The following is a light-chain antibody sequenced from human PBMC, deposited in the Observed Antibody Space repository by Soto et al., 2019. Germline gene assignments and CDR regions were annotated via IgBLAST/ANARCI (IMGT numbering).Light chain of an antibody. V-gene: IGKV3-15*01. CDR3: QQYHNWPPT. CDR2: GAS. J-gene: IGKJ1*01. Sequence: EIVMTQSPATLSVSPGERVTLSCRASQSVSQSVSSKLAWYQQKPGRAPRLLIHGASTRATGIPARFSGSGSVTEFTLTISSLQSEDLAVYFCQQYHNWPPTFGQGTKVEIK. CDR1: QSVSQSVSSK.